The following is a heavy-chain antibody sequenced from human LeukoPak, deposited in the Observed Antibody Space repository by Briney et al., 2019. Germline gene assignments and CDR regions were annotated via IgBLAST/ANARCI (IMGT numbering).Heavy chain of an antibody. CDR3: ARGRRYSYGSFDY. CDR2: ISSSGSTI. D-gene: IGHD5-18*01. V-gene: IGHV3-48*03. Sequence: GALRLSCAASGFTFSSYEMNWVRQAPGKGLEWVSYISSSGSTIYYADSVKGRFTISRDNAKNSLYLQMNSLRAEDTAVYYCARGRRYSYGSFDYWGLGTLVTVSS. J-gene: IGHJ4*02. CDR1: GFTFSSYE.